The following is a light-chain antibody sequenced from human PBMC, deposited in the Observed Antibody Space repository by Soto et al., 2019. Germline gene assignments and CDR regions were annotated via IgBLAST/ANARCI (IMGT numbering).Light chain of an antibody. Sequence: EIVLTQSPATLSLSPGERATLSCRASQSLSSRNLAWYQQKPGQAPRPLIYDASTRATGIPDRFSGSGSGTDFTLTISRLEPEDLAVYYCQQYGSSGTFGQGTKVDIK. CDR3: QQYGSSGT. CDR1: QSLSSRN. J-gene: IGKJ1*01. V-gene: IGKV3-20*01. CDR2: DAS.